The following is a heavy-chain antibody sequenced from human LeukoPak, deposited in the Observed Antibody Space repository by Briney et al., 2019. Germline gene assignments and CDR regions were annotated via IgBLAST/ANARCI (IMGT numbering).Heavy chain of an antibody. Sequence: SETLSLTCAASDDSFSSHYWTWIRQPPGQGLEWIGYISYTGSTNYNPSLKSRVTISVDTSKNQFTLKLNSGTAADTAVYYCARDPTTVTKGFDIWGQGTLVTVSS. J-gene: IGHJ3*02. CDR1: DDSFSSHY. D-gene: IGHD4-17*01. CDR2: ISYTGST. CDR3: ARDPTTVTKGFDI. V-gene: IGHV4-59*11.